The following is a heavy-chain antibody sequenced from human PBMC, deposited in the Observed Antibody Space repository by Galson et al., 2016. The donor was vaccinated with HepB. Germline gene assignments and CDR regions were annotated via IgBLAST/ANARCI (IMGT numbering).Heavy chain of an antibody. CDR1: GFALSDYW. Sequence: SLRLSCAASGFALSDYWMHWVRQVPGQGPVWVSRINNYGMSTDYAVSVKGRITISRDTSKNTVYLQMNSLRGEDTGVYYCARDKGTSVWYKDYWGQGTLVTVSS. CDR2: INNYGMST. D-gene: IGHD1-1*01. CDR3: ARDKGTSVWYKDY. V-gene: IGHV3-74*01. J-gene: IGHJ4*02.